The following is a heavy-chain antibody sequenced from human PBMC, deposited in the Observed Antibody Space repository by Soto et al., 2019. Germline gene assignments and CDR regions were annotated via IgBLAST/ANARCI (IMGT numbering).Heavy chain of an antibody. CDR2: IIPIFGTA. CDR1: GGTFSSYA. Sequence: SVKVSCKASGGTFSSYAISWVRQAPGQGLEWMGGIIPIFGTANHAQKFQGRVTITADESTSTAYMELSSLRSEDTAVYYCARERAVGIAVAGAYYYYGMDVWGQGTTVTVSS. J-gene: IGHJ6*02. D-gene: IGHD6-19*01. CDR3: ARERAVGIAVAGAYYYYGMDV. V-gene: IGHV1-69*13.